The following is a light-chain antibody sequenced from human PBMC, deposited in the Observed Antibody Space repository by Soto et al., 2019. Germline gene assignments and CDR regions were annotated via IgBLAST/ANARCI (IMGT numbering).Light chain of an antibody. J-gene: IGKJ1*01. CDR3: QHHDSSPTWT. CDR2: DAS. V-gene: IGKV3-20*01. CDR1: QSVSGRF. Sequence: EIVLTQSPGTLSLSPGERATLSCRASQSVSGRFLTWYQQKGGQAPRLLIYDASSRATGIPDRFSGSGSGTDFTLTISRLEPEDFAVYYCQHHDSSPTWTFGQGTKVAIK.